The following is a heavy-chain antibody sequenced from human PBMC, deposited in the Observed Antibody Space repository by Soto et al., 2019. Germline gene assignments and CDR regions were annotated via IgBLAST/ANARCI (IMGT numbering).Heavy chain of an antibody. Sequence: QVHLVQSGAEVMKPGASVKVSCKAPGYTFAGYNIHWVRQAPGEGLEWMGWTNPNSGGTNYAQKFQDWGPMPRDTSISTAYMELSRLRSDDTAVYYCARDGTIFGNGGLDVWGQGTTVTVSS. CDR2: TNPNSGGT. J-gene: IGHJ6*02. V-gene: IGHV1-2*04. CDR3: ARDGTIFGNGGLDV. CDR1: GYTFAGYN. D-gene: IGHD3-3*01.